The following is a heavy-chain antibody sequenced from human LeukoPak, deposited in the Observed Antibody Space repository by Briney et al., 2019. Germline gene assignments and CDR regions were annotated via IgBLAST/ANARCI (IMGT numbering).Heavy chain of an antibody. Sequence: AGGSLRLSCAASGFTFSSYGMSWVRQAPGKGLEWVSAISGSGGSTYYADSVKGRLTISRVNSKNTLYLQMNSLRAEDTAAYYCARAPHVYCSGGSCYEGYWGQGTLVTVSS. CDR1: GFTFSSYG. CDR3: ARAPHVYCSGGSCYEGY. J-gene: IGHJ4*02. CDR2: ISGSGGST. D-gene: IGHD2-15*01. V-gene: IGHV3-23*01.